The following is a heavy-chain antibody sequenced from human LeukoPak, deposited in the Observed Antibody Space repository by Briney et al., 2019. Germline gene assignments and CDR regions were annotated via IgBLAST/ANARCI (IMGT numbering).Heavy chain of an antibody. J-gene: IGHJ4*02. Sequence: PSETLSLTCTVSGASISSYYWSWIRQPPGKRLEWIGSIYYSGSTYYNPSLKSRVTISVDTSKNQFSLKLSSVTAADTAVYYCASGYDSSGYYPQYYFDYWGQGTLVTVSS. CDR3: ASGYDSSGYYPQYYFDY. V-gene: IGHV4-59*12. CDR2: IYYSGST. D-gene: IGHD3-22*01. CDR1: GASISSYY.